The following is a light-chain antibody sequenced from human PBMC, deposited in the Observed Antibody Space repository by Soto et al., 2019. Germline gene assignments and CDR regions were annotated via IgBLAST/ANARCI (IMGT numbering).Light chain of an antibody. J-gene: IGLJ3*02. CDR1: NSNIGSNA. V-gene: IGLV1-36*01. Sequence: QSVLTQSPSVSGAPRQSVNISCSGTNSNIGSNAVLWYQQLPGRAPKLLMYYNDMLPSGVSDRFSGSKSGNSASLAISGLQAEDEGDYYCATWEDRLTAWVFGGGTKVTVL. CDR2: YND. CDR3: ATWEDRLTAWV.